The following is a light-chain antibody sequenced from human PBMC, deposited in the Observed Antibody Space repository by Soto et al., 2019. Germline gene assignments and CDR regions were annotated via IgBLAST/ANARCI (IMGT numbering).Light chain of an antibody. J-gene: IGLJ1*01. CDR2: GVN. V-gene: IGLV2-23*02. CDR1: GSDVGAYNL. Sequence: QSVLTQPASVSGSPGQSITISCAGTGSDVGAYNLVSWYQQHPGKAPKLIICGVNTRPSGNSHRFSGSKSGDTASLTISRLRAEDEADYFWCTYAGTVAYVVGTGTTVTV. CDR3: CTYAGTVAYV.